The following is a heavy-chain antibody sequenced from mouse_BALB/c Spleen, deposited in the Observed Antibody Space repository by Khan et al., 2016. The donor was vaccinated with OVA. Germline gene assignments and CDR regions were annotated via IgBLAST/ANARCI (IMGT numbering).Heavy chain of an antibody. CDR2: IYWDDEK. V-gene: IGHV8-12*01. Sequence: QVTLKESGPGILQPSQTLSLTCSFSGFSLSTSGMGVSWIRQPSGKDLQWLAHIYWDDEKRYNPSLRSRLTISKDTSRNQVFITITSVDTADTATYHCVRRSDWYFDYWGQGTTLTVSS. J-gene: IGHJ2*01. CDR1: GFSLSTSGMG. D-gene: IGHD4-1*01. CDR3: VRRSDWYFDY.